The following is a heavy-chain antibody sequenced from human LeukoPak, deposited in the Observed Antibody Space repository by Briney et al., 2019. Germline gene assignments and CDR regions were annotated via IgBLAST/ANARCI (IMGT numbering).Heavy chain of an antibody. Sequence: GGSMRLSCVGSGFTFSSYWMRWVRQAPGRGLEWVANIRQEGSEGYYVDSVKGRFTISRDNAKNSLYLQMNSLRAEDTAVYYCARGKTTVTPGYFDYGGQGTLVTVSP. D-gene: IGHD4-17*01. CDR1: GFTFSSYW. J-gene: IGHJ4*02. CDR2: IRQEGSEG. V-gene: IGHV3-7*03. CDR3: ARGKTTVTPGYFDY.